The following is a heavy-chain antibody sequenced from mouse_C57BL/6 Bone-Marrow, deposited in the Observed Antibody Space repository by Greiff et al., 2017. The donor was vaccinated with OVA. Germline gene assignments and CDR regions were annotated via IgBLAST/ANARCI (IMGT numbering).Heavy chain of an antibody. V-gene: IGHV2-2*01. CDR3: ARNYGSEDYYAMDY. Sequence: VQLKQSGPGLVQPSQSLSITCTVSGFSLTSYGVHWVRQSPGKGLEWLGVIWSGGSTDYNAAFISRLSISKDNSKSQVFFKMNSLQADDTAIYYCARNYGSEDYYAMDYWGQGTSVTVSS. J-gene: IGHJ4*01. CDR2: IWSGGST. CDR1: GFSLTSYG. D-gene: IGHD1-1*01.